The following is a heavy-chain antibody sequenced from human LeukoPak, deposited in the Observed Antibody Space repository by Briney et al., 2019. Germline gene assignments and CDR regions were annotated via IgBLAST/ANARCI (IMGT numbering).Heavy chain of an antibody. V-gene: IGHV4-59*08. CDR1: GVSISDYY. CDR3: VRHHPLPHYFDV. Sequence: SETLSLTCAVSGVSISDYYWSWIRQPPGKGLEWIAYIYNRERTNFNPSLKGRVTISLDASQNQVSLRVTSVTAADTAVYYCVRHHPLPHYFDVWGQGILVTVSS. J-gene: IGHJ4*02. CDR2: IYNRERT.